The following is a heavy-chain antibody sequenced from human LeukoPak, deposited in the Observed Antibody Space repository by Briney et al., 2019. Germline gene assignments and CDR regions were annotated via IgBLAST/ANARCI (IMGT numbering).Heavy chain of an antibody. V-gene: IGHV1-8*01. J-gene: IGHJ4*02. CDR1: GYTFTSYD. CDR3: ASKLHSDRSHEFDY. D-gene: IGHD1-26*01. Sequence: ASVKVSCKASGYTFTSYDISWVRQATGQGLEWMGWMNPNSDNTGSAQKFQGRVTMTRNTSISTAYMELSSLRSEDTAVYYCASKLHSDRSHEFDYWGQGTLVTVSS. CDR2: MNPNSDNT.